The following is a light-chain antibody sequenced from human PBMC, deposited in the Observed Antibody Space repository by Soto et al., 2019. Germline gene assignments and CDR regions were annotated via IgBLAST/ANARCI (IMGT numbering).Light chain of an antibody. V-gene: IGKV1-5*03. CDR2: KAS. Sequence: DIQMTQSPSTLSASVGDRVTITCRASQSISSWLAWYQQKPGRAPKLLIYKASSLESGVPSRFSGSGSGTEFTLTISSLQPDDFATYYFQQYNSQWTFGQGTKVEFK. CDR1: QSISSW. J-gene: IGKJ1*01. CDR3: QQYNSQWT.